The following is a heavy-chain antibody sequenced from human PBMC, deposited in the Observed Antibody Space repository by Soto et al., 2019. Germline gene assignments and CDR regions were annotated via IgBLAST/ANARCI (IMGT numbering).Heavy chain of an antibody. CDR1: GFTFSSYA. J-gene: IGHJ4*02. CDR3: AKGGRFLEWLSFDY. V-gene: IGHV3-23*01. Sequence: GGSLRLSCAASGFTFSSYAMSWVRQAPGKGLEWVSAISGSGGSTYYTDSVKGRFTISRDNSKNTLYLQMNSLRAEDTAVYYCAKGGRFLEWLSFDYWGQGTLVTVSS. CDR2: ISGSGGST. D-gene: IGHD3-3*01.